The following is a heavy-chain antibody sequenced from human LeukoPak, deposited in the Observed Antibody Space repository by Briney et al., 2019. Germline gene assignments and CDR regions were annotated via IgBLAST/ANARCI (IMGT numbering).Heavy chain of an antibody. CDR2: ISYDGSNK. CDR3: AKARQGYSSSVEDYFDY. D-gene: IGHD6-6*01. Sequence: GGSLRLSCAASGFTFSSYAMHWVRQAPGKGLEWVAVISYDGSNKYYADSVKGRFTISRDNSKNTLYLQMNSLRAEDTAVYYCAKARQGYSSSVEDYFDYWGQGTLVTVSS. CDR1: GFTFSSYA. V-gene: IGHV3-30-3*01. J-gene: IGHJ4*02.